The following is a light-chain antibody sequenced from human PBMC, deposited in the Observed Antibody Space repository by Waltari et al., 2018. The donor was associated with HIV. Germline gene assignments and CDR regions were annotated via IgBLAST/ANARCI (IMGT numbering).Light chain of an antibody. V-gene: IGLV2-14*01. J-gene: IGLJ2*01. CDR1: SNDVGGYNY. Sequence: QSALTQPATVSGSPGQSLTISCTGGSNDVGGYNYVSWYQHLPGKAPKLIIYEDRNRPSGVSNRFSGSKSGNTASLTISGLQAEDEADYYCTSYASSSSLLFGGGTKLTVL. CDR2: EDR. CDR3: TSYASSSSLL.